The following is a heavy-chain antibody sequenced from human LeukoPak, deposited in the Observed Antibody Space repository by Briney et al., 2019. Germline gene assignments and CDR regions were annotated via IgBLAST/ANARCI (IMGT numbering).Heavy chain of an antibody. J-gene: IGHJ4*02. V-gene: IGHV1-18*01. D-gene: IGHD3-16*02. Sequence: ASVNVSCKASGYTFTSYGISWVRQAPGQGLEWMGWISAYNGNTNYAQKLQGRVTMTTDTSTSTAYMELRSLRSDDTAVYYCARVEAILTDYYDYVWGSYRFEYWGQGTLVTVSS. CDR3: ARVEAILTDYYDYVWGSYRFEY. CDR2: ISAYNGNT. CDR1: GYTFTSYG.